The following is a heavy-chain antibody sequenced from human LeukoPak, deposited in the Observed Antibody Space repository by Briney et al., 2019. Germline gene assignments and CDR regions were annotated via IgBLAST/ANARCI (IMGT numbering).Heavy chain of an antibody. D-gene: IGHD3-22*01. CDR2: ISQSGNI. Sequence: SETLSLTCTVSGDSISSGGYAWSWIRQPPGKGLEWIGYIYHIGYISQSGNIYQNPSLKSRVTISLDTSRNQFSLKLSSVTAAETAVYYCARSPLAFYDSSGYPRVWFDPWGQGTLVTVSS. V-gene: IGHV4-30-2*01. CDR1: GDSISSGGYA. J-gene: IGHJ5*02. CDR3: ARSPLAFYDSSGYPRVWFDP.